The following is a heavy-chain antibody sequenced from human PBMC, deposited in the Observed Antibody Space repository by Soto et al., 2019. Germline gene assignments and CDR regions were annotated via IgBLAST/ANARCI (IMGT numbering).Heavy chain of an antibody. CDR2: IYYSGST. J-gene: IGHJ3*02. D-gene: IGHD1-26*01. CDR1: GGSISSYY. CDR3: ARASGGYSGSYYRHDAFDI. Sequence: SETLSLTCTVSGGSISSYYWSWIRQPPGKGLEWIGYIYYSGSTSYNPSLKSRVTISVDTSKNQFSLKLSSVTAADTAVYYCARASGGYSGSYYRHDAFDIWGQGTMVTVSS. V-gene: IGHV4-59*01.